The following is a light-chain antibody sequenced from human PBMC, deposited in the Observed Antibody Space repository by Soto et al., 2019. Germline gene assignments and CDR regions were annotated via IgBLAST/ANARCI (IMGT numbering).Light chain of an antibody. CDR1: QSVLYSANNRNY. Sequence: DIVMTQSPDSLAVSLGERATINCKSSQSVLYSANNRNYVAWYQQKPGQSPKLLIYWASTRESGVPDRFSGSGSGTDFTLTISSLQAEDVAVYYCQQYYTTRYTFAQGTKLEIK. CDR3: QQYYTTRYT. V-gene: IGKV4-1*01. J-gene: IGKJ2*01. CDR2: WAS.